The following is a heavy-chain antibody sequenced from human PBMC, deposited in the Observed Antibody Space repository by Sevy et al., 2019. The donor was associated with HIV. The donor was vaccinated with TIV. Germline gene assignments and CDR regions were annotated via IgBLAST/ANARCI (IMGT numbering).Heavy chain of an antibody. Sequence: ASVKVSCKASGFTFTTSAVQWVRQARGQRLEWIGWIVVGSGDTNYAQKFQERVTITRDMSTNTAYMDLSSLRSEDTAMYYCATETRGYCSGGSCSVDNGMDVWGQGTTVTVSS. D-gene: IGHD2-15*01. CDR1: GFTFTTSA. CDR2: IVVGSGDT. J-gene: IGHJ6*02. CDR3: ATETRGYCSGGSCSVDNGMDV. V-gene: IGHV1-58*01.